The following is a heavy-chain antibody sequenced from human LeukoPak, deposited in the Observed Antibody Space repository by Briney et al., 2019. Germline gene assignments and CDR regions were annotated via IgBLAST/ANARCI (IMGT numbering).Heavy chain of an antibody. J-gene: IGHJ4*02. CDR2: MNPNSGGT. D-gene: IGHD6-13*01. V-gene: IGHV1-2*02. CDR1: GYTFTSYD. Sequence: ASVKVSCKASGYTFTSYDINWVRQATGQGLEWMGWMNPNSGGTNYAQKFQGRVTMTRDTSISTAYMELSRLRSDDTAVYYCARVILPGIAAAGNDYWGQGTLVTVSS. CDR3: ARVILPGIAAAGNDY.